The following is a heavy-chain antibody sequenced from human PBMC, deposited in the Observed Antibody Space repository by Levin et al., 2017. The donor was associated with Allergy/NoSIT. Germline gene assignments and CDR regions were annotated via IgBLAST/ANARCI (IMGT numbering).Heavy chain of an antibody. Sequence: PVASVKVSCKASGYTFTGYYMHWVRRAPGQGLEWMGWINPNSGETKYAQKFQGRVIMTRDTSMSAAYMELSGLRSGDTAVYFCARGGTNKRYTVGYWGQGTLVTVSS. CDR1: GYTFTGYY. D-gene: IGHD1-7*01. V-gene: IGHV1-2*02. CDR3: ARGGTNKRYTVGY. CDR2: INPNSGET. J-gene: IGHJ4*02.